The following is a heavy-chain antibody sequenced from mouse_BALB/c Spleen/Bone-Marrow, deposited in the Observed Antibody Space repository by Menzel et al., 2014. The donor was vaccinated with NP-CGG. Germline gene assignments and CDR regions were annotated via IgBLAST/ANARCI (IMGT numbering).Heavy chain of an antibody. CDR1: GLSLISYG. V-gene: IGHV2-3*01. Sequence: VKLLESGPGLVGPSQSLSITCAVSGLSLISYGVRWVRQPPGKGLEWLGAIWGDGSTNYHSALISRMSISKDNSKSQVFLKLNSLQTDDTATSYCRGGPWFAYWAQGPLVNVSA. CDR3: RGGPWFAY. J-gene: IGHJ3*01. D-gene: IGHD3-3*01. CDR2: IWGDGST.